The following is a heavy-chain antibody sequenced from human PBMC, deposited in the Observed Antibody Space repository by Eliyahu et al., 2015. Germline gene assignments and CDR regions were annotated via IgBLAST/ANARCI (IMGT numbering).Heavy chain of an antibody. D-gene: IGHD4-11*01. V-gene: IGHV2-5*01. CDR3: AHNTATVTTPIFDY. Sequence: QITLKESGPTLVKPTQTLTLTCTFSGFSLSTSGVGVGWIRQPPGKALEWLALIYWNDDKRYSPSLKSRLTITKDTSKNQVVLTMTNMDPVDTATYYCAHNTATVTTPIFDYWGQGTLVTVSS. J-gene: IGHJ4*02. CDR2: IYWNDDK. CDR1: GFSLSTSGVG.